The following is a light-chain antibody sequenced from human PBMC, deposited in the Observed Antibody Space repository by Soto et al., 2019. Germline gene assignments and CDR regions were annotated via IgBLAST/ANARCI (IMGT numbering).Light chain of an antibody. CDR1: ESVITN. J-gene: IGKJ5*01. V-gene: IGKV3-15*01. Sequence: LPRCPGTMSLSPGERVNLSLRASESVITNLAWYQKTAGQAPRLLNYGASTMATGRSPRCTVSVSGTEFTLTISRLQSEDSAVYYCHQYHHCSAISFGEGTRLEIK. CDR2: GAS. CDR3: HQYHHCSAIS.